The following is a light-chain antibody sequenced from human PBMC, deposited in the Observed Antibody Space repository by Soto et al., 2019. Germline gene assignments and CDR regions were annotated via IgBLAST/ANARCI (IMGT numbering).Light chain of an antibody. CDR3: QQYGSSPHT. Sequence: EIVLTQSPDTLSLSPGERATLSCRTSQSVSSSYLAWYQHKPGQAPRLLIYGASSRATGIPDRFSGSGSGTDFTLTISRLEPEDFAVYYCQQYGSSPHTFGQGNKLEIK. CDR1: QSVSSSY. J-gene: IGKJ2*01. CDR2: GAS. V-gene: IGKV3-20*01.